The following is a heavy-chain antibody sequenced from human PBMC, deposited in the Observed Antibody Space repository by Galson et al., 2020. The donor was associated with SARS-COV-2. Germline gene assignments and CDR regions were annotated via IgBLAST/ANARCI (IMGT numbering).Heavy chain of an antibody. CDR2: ISYTGGTT. D-gene: IGHD3-22*01. CDR3: AKDEIGDV. J-gene: IGHJ6*04. CDR1: GFTFRYSA. V-gene: IGHV3-23*01. Sequence: GESLKISCAASGFTFRYSAMIWVRQAPGKGLEWVSAISYTGGTTYYADSVKGRFTISRDNSKNTLYLQMNSLRAEDTAVYYCAKDEIGDVWGKGTTVTVSS.